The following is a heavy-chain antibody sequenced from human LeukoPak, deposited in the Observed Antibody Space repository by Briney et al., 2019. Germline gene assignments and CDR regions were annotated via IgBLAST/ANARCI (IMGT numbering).Heavy chain of an antibody. D-gene: IGHD3-16*01. CDR3: ARVPRGSYYFDY. Sequence: PSETLSLTCTVSGGSVSSGSYYWSCIRKPPGKGLEWIGYIYYSGCTNYNPSLQSRVTISVDTSKNQFSLKLSSVTAADTAVYYCARVPRGSYYFDYWGQGTLVTVSS. CDR2: IYYSGCT. V-gene: IGHV4-61*01. CDR1: GGSVSSGSYY. J-gene: IGHJ4*02.